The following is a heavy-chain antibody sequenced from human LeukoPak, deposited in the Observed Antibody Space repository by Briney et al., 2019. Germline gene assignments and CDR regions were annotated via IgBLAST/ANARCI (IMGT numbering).Heavy chain of an antibody. J-gene: IGHJ6*02. Sequence: GGSLRLSCAASGFTFSSYWMHWVRQAPGKGLVWVSRINSDGSSTSYADSVKGRFTISRDNAKNTLYLQMNSLRAEDTAVYYCARHGVIAAAGTQGYYYGMDGWGQGTTVTVSS. CDR1: GFTFSSYW. D-gene: IGHD6-13*01. CDR3: ARHGVIAAAGTQGYYYGMDG. V-gene: IGHV3-74*01. CDR2: INSDGSST.